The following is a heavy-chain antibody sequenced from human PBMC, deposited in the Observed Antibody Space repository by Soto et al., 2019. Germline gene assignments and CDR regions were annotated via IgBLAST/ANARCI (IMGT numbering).Heavy chain of an antibody. Sequence: LSLPSTVSGVSISTYYWSCIRQPAGKGLEWIGRIYFTGSTNYNPSLKSRVTMSLDTSKNQFSLRLSSVTAADTAVYYCARDFYGDSVDYWGQGTLVTVSS. CDR1: GVSISTYY. CDR3: ARDFYGDSVDY. D-gene: IGHD4-17*01. J-gene: IGHJ4*02. CDR2: IYFTGST. V-gene: IGHV4-4*07.